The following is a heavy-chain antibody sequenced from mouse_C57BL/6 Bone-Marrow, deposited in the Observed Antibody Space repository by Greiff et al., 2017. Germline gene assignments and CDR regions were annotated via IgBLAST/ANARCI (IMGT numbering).Heavy chain of an antibody. CDR2: IHPNSGST. Sequence: VKLQESGAELVKPGASVKLSCKASGYTFTSYWLHWVKQRPGQGLEWIGMIHPNSGSTNYNEKFKSKATLTVDKSSSTAYMQLSSLTSEDSAVYYCASELPFAYWGQGTLVTVSA. CDR1: GYTFTSYW. V-gene: IGHV1-64*01. J-gene: IGHJ3*01. CDR3: ASELPFAY. D-gene: IGHD2-1*01.